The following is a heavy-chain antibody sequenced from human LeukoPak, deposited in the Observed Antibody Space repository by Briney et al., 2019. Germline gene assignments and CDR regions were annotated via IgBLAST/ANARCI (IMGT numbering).Heavy chain of an antibody. CDR2: IHTDQTIQ. Sequence: PGGSLRLSCAASGFTFSSYAMHWVRQAPGKGLEWVAYIHTDQTIQYYADSVKGRFTISRDNSKNTLYLQMKTLRSEDTAVYYCGYYNSGSYSTPDSWGQGTQVAVSS. V-gene: IGHV3-30-3*01. J-gene: IGHJ5*01. D-gene: IGHD3-10*01. CDR3: GYYNSGSYSTPDS. CDR1: GFTFSSYA.